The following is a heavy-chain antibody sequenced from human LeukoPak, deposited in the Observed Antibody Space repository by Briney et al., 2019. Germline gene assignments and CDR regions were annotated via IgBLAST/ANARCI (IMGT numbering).Heavy chain of an antibody. J-gene: IGHJ4*02. CDR1: GFTFSSYS. Sequence: GGSLRLSCAASGFTFSSYSMNWVRQAPGKGLEWVSGISGRGGSTYYADSVKGRFTISRDNSKNTLYVQMNSLRAEDTAVYYCAKAPVTTCRGAYCYPFDYWGQGTLVTVSS. V-gene: IGHV3-23*01. CDR2: ISGRGGST. D-gene: IGHD2-21*01. CDR3: AKAPVTTCRGAYCYPFDY.